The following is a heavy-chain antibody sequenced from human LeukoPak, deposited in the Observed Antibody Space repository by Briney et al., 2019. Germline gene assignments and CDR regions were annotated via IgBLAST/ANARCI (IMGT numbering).Heavy chain of an antibody. Sequence: GGSLRLSCAASGFTFSSYSMNWVRQAPGKGLEWVSSISSSSSYIYYADSVKGRFTIPRDNAKNSLYLQMNSLRAEDTAVYYCARAEGRYDFWSGYYDYYYYYYMDVWGKGTTVTVSS. J-gene: IGHJ6*03. D-gene: IGHD3-3*01. CDR2: ISSSSSYI. CDR1: GFTFSSYS. V-gene: IGHV3-21*01. CDR3: ARAEGRYDFWSGYYDYYYYYYMDV.